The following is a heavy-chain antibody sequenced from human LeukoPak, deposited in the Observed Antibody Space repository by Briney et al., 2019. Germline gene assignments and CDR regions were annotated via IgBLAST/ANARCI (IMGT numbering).Heavy chain of an antibody. CDR3: ARDLYSSLTN. D-gene: IGHD4-11*01. J-gene: IGHJ4*02. CDR1: GFTFSSYA. V-gene: IGHV3-23*01. Sequence: GGSLRLSCAASGFTFSSYAMSWVRQAPGKGLEWVSAISGSGGSTYYADSVKGRFTISRDNARNSLYLQMNSLRAEDTAVYYCARDLYSSLTNWGQGTLVTVSS. CDR2: ISGSGGST.